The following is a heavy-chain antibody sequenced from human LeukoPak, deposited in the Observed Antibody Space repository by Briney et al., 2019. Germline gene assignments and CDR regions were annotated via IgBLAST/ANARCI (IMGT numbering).Heavy chain of an antibody. J-gene: IGHJ2*01. V-gene: IGHV3-48*03. CDR1: GFTFSSYE. D-gene: IGHD3-22*01. CDR3: ARGKYYYDSSGYSWYFDL. Sequence: GGSLRLSCAASGFTFSSYEMNWVRQAPGKGLEWVSYISSSGSTIYYADSVKGRFTISRDNAKNSLYLQMNSLRAEDTAVYYCARGKYYYDSSGYSWYFDLWGRGTLVTVSS. CDR2: ISSSGSTI.